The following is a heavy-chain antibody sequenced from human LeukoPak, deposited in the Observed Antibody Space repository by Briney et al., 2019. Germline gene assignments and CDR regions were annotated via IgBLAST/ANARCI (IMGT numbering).Heavy chain of an antibody. D-gene: IGHD5-24*01. V-gene: IGHV3-23*01. CDR3: AKDDAWLQFGD. J-gene: IGHJ4*02. CDR1: GFTFSSYS. CDR2: ISPNGVIT. Sequence: PGGSLRLSCAASGFTFSSYSMNWVRQAPGKGLEWVSGISPNGVITYYADSVKGRFTISRDNSKGTVYLQMNSLRPEDTAVYYCAKDDAWLQFGDWGRGTLVIVSS.